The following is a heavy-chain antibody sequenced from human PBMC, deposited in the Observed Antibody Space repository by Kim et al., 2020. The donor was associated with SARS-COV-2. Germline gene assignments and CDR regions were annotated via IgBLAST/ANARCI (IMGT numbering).Heavy chain of an antibody. CDR3: ARDKPSIVGATKGFDY. CDR1: GGTFSSYA. V-gene: IGHV1-69*13. D-gene: IGHD1-26*01. Sequence: SVKVSCKASGGTFSSYAISWVRQAPGQGLEWMGGIIPIFGTANYAQKFQGRVTITADESTSTAYMELSSLRSEDTAVYYCARDKPSIVGATKGFDYWGQGTLVTVSS. J-gene: IGHJ4*02. CDR2: IIPIFGTA.